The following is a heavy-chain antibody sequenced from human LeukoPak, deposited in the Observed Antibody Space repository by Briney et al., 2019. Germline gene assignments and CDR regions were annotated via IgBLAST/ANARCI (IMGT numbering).Heavy chain of an antibody. CDR1: GYTFIGYY. CDR2: INPDSGGT. CDR3: ARGRDGNNSGFDY. D-gene: IGHD5-24*01. J-gene: IGHJ4*02. Sequence: ASVKVSCKASGYTFIGYYMHWVRQAPGQGLEWMGWINPDSGGTNYAQKFQGRVTMTRDTSISTAYMELSILRSDDTAVYFCARGRDGNNSGFDYWGQGTPVTVSS. V-gene: IGHV1-2*02.